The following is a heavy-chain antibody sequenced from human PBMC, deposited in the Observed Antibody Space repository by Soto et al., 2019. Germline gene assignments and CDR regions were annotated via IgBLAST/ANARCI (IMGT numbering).Heavy chain of an antibody. CDR2: ISAYNGDT. CDR1: GYTFTSYG. D-gene: IGHD5-12*01. V-gene: IGHV1-18*01. Sequence: ASVKVSCKASGYTFTSYGISWVRQAPGQGLEWMGWISAYNGDTSYAQKLQGRVTMTTDTSTSTAYMELRSLRSDDTAVYYCARCGYSGYDKHHYYYGMDVWGQGTTVT. CDR3: ARCGYSGYDKHHYYYGMDV. J-gene: IGHJ6*01.